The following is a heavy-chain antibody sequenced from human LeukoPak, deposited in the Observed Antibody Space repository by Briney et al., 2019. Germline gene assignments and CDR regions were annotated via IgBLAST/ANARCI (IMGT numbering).Heavy chain of an antibody. CDR2: ISSSGSTI. J-gene: IGHJ6*02. CDR3: ARGFYYTGMDV. D-gene: IGHD2/OR15-2a*01. CDR1: GFTFTSYS. V-gene: IGHV3-48*01. Sequence: QPGGSLRLSCAASGFTFTSYSMNWVRQAPGKGLEWVSYISSSGSTIPYADSVKGRFTISRDNAKNSLYLQMNSLRAEDTAVYYCARGFYYTGMDVWGQGTTVTVSS.